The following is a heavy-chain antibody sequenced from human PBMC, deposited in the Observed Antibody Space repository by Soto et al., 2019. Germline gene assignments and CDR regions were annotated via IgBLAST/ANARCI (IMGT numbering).Heavy chain of an antibody. D-gene: IGHD3-22*01. CDR1: GFTFSSYG. CDR3: ANDHYYASSGYYPYYYGMDV. J-gene: IGHJ6*02. V-gene: IGHV3-30*18. CDR2: ISYDGSNK. Sequence: QVQLVESGGGVVQPGRSLRLSCAASGFTFSSYGMHWVRQAPGKGLEWVAIISYDGSNKYYADSVKGRFTISRDNSKNTLYLQMNSLRAEDTAVYYCANDHYYASSGYYPYYYGMDVWGQGTTVTVSS.